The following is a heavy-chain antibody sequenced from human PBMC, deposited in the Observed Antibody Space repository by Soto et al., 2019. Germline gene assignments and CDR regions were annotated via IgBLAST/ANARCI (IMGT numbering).Heavy chain of an antibody. CDR3: ARDRVYSSSWNYYYYYGMDV. CDR2: ISYDGSNK. J-gene: IGHJ6*02. V-gene: IGHV3-30-3*01. Sequence: QVQLVESGGGVVQPGRSLRLSCAASGFTFSSYAMHWVRQAPGKGLEWVAVISYDGSNKYYADSVKGRFTISRDNSKNTLYLQMNSLRAEDTAVYYCARDRVYSSSWNYYYYYGMDVWGQGTTVTVSS. D-gene: IGHD6-13*01. CDR1: GFTFSSYA.